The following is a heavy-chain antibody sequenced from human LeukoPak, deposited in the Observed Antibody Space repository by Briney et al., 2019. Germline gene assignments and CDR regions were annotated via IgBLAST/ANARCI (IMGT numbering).Heavy chain of an antibody. CDR3: ARGRCVLRYFDWLPRAYYFDY. CDR2: INHSGST. Sequence: SKTLSLTCAVYGGSFSGYYWSWIRQPPGKGLEWIREINHSGSTNYNPSLKSRVTISVDTSKNQFSLKLSSVTAADTAVYYCARGRCVLRYFDWLPRAYYFDYWGQGTLVTVSS. V-gene: IGHV4-34*01. J-gene: IGHJ4*02. D-gene: IGHD3-9*01. CDR1: GGSFSGYY.